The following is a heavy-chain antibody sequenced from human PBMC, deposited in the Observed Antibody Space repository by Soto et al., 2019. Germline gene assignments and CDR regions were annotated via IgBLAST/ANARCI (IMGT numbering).Heavy chain of an antibody. CDR1: GYGFTRYH. V-gene: IGHV1-8*01. CDR3: RRGAYYDNIGGSYRYHYFGY. CDR2: MNPNSGNT. D-gene: IGHD3-16*02. J-gene: IGHJ4*02. Sequence: ASVKVSCKASGYGFTRYHINCVSKEKGQGLERMGWMNPNSGNTGYAKKFQGRVTMTRNTSISTAYMELNSLRSEDKAGCYCRRGAYYDNIGGSYRYHYFGYGGQGSLVVDFS.